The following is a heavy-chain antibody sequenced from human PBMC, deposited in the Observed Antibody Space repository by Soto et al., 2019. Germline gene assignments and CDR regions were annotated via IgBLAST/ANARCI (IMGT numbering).Heavy chain of an antibody. CDR3: ARVGSMYYYGMDV. CDR2: IIPILGIA. CDR1: GGTFSSYT. Sequence: QVQLVQSGAEVKKPGSSVKVSCKASGGTFSSYTISWVRQAPGQGLEWMERIIPILGIANYAQKFQGRVTITADKSTSTAYMELSSLRSEDTAVYYCARVGSMYYYGMDVWGQGTTVTVSS. V-gene: IGHV1-69*02. D-gene: IGHD1-26*01. J-gene: IGHJ6*02.